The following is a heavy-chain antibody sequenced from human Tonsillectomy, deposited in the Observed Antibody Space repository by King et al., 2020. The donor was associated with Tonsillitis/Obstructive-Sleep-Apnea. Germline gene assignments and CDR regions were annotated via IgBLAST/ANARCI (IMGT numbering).Heavy chain of an antibody. Sequence: VQLVESGGGLVQPGGSLRLSCAASGFTVSSNYMSWVRQAPGKGLEWVSVIYSGGSTYYAESVKGRFTISRHNSKNTLYLQMNSVRVEDTALDYFATTLEYSMPAPLDYWGQGTLVTVSS. V-gene: IGHV3-53*04. CDR1: GFTVSSNY. CDR2: IYSGGST. D-gene: IGHD6-6*01. J-gene: IGHJ4*02. CDR3: ATTLEYSMPAPLDY.